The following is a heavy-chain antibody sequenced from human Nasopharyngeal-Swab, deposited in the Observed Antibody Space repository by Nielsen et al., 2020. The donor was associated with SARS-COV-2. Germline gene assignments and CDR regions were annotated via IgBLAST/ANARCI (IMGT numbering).Heavy chain of an antibody. J-gene: IGHJ4*02. CDR3: AATVTTGSYDFDY. Sequence: WVRQAPGQGLEWMGRIIPILGIANYAQKFQGRVTITADKSTSTAYMELSSLRSEDTAVYYCAATVTTGSYDFDYWGQGTLVTVSP. D-gene: IGHD4-17*01. V-gene: IGHV1-69*02. CDR2: IIPILGIA.